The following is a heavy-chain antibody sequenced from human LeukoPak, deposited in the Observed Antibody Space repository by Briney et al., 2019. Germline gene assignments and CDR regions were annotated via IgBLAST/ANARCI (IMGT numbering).Heavy chain of an antibody. CDR2: IIPIFGTA. CDR3: ARGKRLTGIDAFDI. J-gene: IGHJ3*02. D-gene: IGHD7-27*01. V-gene: IGHV1-69*13. Sequence: GASVKVSCKASGGTFSSYAISWVRQAPGQGLEWMGGIIPIFGTANYAQKFQGRVTITADESTSTAYMELSSLRSEDTAVYYCARGKRLTGIDAFDIWGQGTMVTVSS. CDR1: GGTFSSYA.